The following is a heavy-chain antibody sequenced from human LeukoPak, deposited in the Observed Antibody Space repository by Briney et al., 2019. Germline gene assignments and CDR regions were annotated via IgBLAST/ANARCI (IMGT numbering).Heavy chain of an antibody. D-gene: IGHD3-3*01. CDR3: ATLRFLEWLSPNNWFDP. CDR2: FDPEDGET. Sequence: ASVKVSCKVSGYTLTELSMHWVRQAPGKGLEWMGGFDPEDGETIYAQKFQGRATMTEDTSTDTAYMELSSLRSEDTAVYYCATLRFLEWLSPNNWFDPWGQGTLVTVSS. V-gene: IGHV1-24*01. CDR1: GYTLTELS. J-gene: IGHJ5*02.